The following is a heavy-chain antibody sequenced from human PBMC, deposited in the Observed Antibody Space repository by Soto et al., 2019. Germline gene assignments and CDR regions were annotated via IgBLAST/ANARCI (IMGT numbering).Heavy chain of an antibody. CDR1: GFTFSGYV. V-gene: IGHV3-30*18. J-gene: IGHJ6*02. Sequence: GGSLRLSCAASGFTFSGYVMHWVRQAPGKVLEWVALISYDGSNKYYADSVKGRFTISRDNSKNTLYLQMNSLRAEDAAVYYCAKDKGPYSYGPYGMDVRGQGTTVTVSS. D-gene: IGHD5-18*01. CDR3: AKDKGPYSYGPYGMDV. CDR2: ISYDGSNK.